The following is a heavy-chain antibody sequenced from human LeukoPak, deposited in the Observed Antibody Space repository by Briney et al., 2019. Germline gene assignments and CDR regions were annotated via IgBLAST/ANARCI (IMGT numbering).Heavy chain of an antibody. CDR1: GLTFDDYA. J-gene: IGHJ5*02. CDR2: ISWNSGSI. D-gene: IGHD2-15*01. CDR3: AKGRYCSGGSCYSGFDP. V-gene: IGHV3-9*01. Sequence: GGSLRLSCAASGLTFDDYAMHWVRQAPGKGLEWVSGISWNSGSIGYADSVKGRFTISRDNAKNSLYLQMNSLRAEDTALYYCAKGRYCSGGSCYSGFDPWGQGTLVTVSS.